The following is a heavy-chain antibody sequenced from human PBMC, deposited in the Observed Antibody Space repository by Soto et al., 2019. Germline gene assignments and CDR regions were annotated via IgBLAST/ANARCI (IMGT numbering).Heavy chain of an antibody. CDR3: ARVVPGTITTFYGIDV. V-gene: IGHV4-61*01. CDR2: IDYSGST. J-gene: IGHJ6*02. CDR1: GGSVSSDNYY. D-gene: IGHD4-4*01. Sequence: LSLTCTVSGGSVSSDNYYWSWIRQPPGKGLVWIGHIDYSGSTNYNPSLKSRVTISVDTSKNQFSLKLSSVTAADTAIYFCARVVPGTITTFYGIDVSGQGTTVTVSS.